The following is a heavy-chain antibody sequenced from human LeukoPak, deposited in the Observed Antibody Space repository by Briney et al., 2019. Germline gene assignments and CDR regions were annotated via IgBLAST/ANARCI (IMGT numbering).Heavy chain of an antibody. CDR2: ISAYNGNT. CDR1: GYTFTSHG. D-gene: IGHD2-2*01. V-gene: IGHV1-18*04. Sequence: ASVTVSCKASGYTFTSHGISWVRQAPGQGLEWMGWISAYNGNTNYAQKLQGRVTMTTDTSTSTAYMELRSLRSDDTAVYYCARDTYCSSTSCRFTQGQDWGQGTLVTVSS. J-gene: IGHJ1*01. CDR3: ARDTYCSSTSCRFTQGQD.